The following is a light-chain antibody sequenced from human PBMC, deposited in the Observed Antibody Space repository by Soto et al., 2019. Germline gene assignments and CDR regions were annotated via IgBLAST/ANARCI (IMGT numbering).Light chain of an antibody. CDR1: QGIGSW. CDR3: QQANSFPRT. CDR2: AAS. V-gene: IGKV1-12*01. J-gene: IGKJ3*01. Sequence: DIQMTQSPSSVSASVGDRVTITCRASQGIGSWLAWFQQKPGNAPKLLIYAASTLQSGVPSRFSGSGSGTDFTLTISSLQPEDFAAYYCQQANSFPRTFGPGTKVDIK.